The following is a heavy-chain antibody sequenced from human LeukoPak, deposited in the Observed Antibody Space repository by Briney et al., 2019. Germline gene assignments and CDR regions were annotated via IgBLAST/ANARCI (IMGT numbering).Heavy chain of an antibody. Sequence: GRSLRLSCAASGFTFSSYGMHWVRQAPGKGLEWVAAISYDGSNKYYADSVKGRFTISRDNSKNTLYLQMNSLRAEDTAVYYCAKAMVRGVISPFDYWGQGTLVTVSS. CDR2: ISYDGSNK. V-gene: IGHV3-30*18. CDR1: GFTFSSYG. J-gene: IGHJ4*02. D-gene: IGHD3-10*01. CDR3: AKAMVRGVISPFDY.